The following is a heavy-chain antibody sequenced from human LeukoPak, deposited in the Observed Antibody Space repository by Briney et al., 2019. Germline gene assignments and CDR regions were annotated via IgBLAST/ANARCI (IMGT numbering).Heavy chain of an antibody. CDR2: IYYSGST. Sequence: SQTLSLTCIVSGGSISSGDYYWSWIRQPPGKGLEWIGYIYYSGSTYYNPSLKSRVTISVNTSKNQFSLKLSSVTAADTAVYFCAKGGYSYGLDYWGQGTLVTVSS. CDR1: GGSISSGDYY. V-gene: IGHV4-30-4*01. J-gene: IGHJ4*02. CDR3: AKGGYSYGLDY. D-gene: IGHD5-18*01.